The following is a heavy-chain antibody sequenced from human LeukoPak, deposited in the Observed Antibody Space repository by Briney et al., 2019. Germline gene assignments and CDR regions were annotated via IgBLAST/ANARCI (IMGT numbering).Heavy chain of an antibody. Sequence: GGSLRLSCAASGFTFSSDAMTWVRQAPGKGLEWVSGIRAGGGDTYYADSVKGRFTISRDDSKNTLYLQMNSLRGEDTALYYCARVQWFGELSAFDYWGQGTLVTVSS. CDR3: ARVQWFGELSAFDY. D-gene: IGHD3-10*01. CDR1: GFTFSSDA. V-gene: IGHV3-23*01. J-gene: IGHJ4*02. CDR2: IRAGGGDT.